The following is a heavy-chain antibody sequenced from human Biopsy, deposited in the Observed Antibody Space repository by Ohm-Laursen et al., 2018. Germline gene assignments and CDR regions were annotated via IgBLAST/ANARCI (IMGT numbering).Heavy chain of an antibody. CDR3: ARYYQPTIITIHYYYYGMDV. CDR1: GYTFINYG. CDR2: INPYNGDT. V-gene: IGHV1-18*01. J-gene: IGHJ6*02. D-gene: IGHD2-2*01. Sequence: GSSVKVSCKASGYTFINYGFSWVRQAPGQGLEWMGWINPYNGDTNYAQKLQGRVTMTTDTSTSTAYMELRSLRSDDTAVYYRARYYQPTIITIHYYYYGMDVWGQGTTVTVSS.